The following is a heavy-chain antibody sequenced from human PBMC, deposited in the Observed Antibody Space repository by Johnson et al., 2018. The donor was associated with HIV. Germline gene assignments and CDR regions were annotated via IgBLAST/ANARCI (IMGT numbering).Heavy chain of an antibody. D-gene: IGHD5-18*01. CDR2: IYSGGTT. CDR3: AKEGTTMEVDI. V-gene: IGHV3-53*01. Sequence: VRQAPGKGLEWVSVIYSGGTTYYGDSVKGRFTISRDNSKNTLYLQLNSLRAEDTAVYYCAKEGTTMEVDIWGQGTMVTVSS. J-gene: IGHJ3*02.